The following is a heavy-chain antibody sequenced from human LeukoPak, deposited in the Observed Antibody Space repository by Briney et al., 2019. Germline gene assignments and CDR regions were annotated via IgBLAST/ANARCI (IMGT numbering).Heavy chain of an antibody. CDR2: ISWNSGSI. Sequence: GGSLRLSCAASGFTFDDYAMHWVRQAPGKGLEWVSGISWNSGSIGYADSVKGGFTISRDNAKNSLYLQMNSLRAEDTALYYCAKAVRRAELKGYSSGWYHQWYFDYWGEGTLVTVSS. CDR3: AKAVRRAELKGYSSGWYHQWYFDY. J-gene: IGHJ4*02. V-gene: IGHV3-9*01. D-gene: IGHD6-19*01. CDR1: GFTFDDYA.